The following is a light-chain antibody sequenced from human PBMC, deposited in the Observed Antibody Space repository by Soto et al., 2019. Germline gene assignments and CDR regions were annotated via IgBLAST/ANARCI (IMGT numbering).Light chain of an antibody. J-gene: IGLJ2*01. V-gene: IGLV6-57*04. CDR1: SGSIANNY. Sequence: NFMLTQPHSVSESPGKTLSISCTRSSGSIANNYVQWYQQRPGSAPTTVIYENNQRLSGVPDRFSGSTDCSSNSASLTNSGLQTEDEADYCCQSYDSEFVVFGGGTKLTVL. CDR3: QSYDSEFVV. CDR2: ENN.